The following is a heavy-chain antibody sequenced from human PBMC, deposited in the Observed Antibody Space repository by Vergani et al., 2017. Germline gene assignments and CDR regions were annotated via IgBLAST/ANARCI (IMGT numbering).Heavy chain of an antibody. D-gene: IGHD7-27*01. Sequence: QVQLQESGPGLVKPSQTLSLTCTVSGGSISSYYWSWIRQPPGKGLEWIGYIYYSGSTNYNPFLKSRVTISVDTSKNQFSLKLSSVTAADTAVYYCARVGDWGFDAFDIWGQGTMVTVSS. V-gene: IGHV4-59*01. CDR1: GGSISSYY. CDR3: ARVGDWGFDAFDI. CDR2: IYYSGST. J-gene: IGHJ3*02.